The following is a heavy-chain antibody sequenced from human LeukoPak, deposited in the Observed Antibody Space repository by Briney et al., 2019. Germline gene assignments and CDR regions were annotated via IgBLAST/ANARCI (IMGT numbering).Heavy chain of an antibody. CDR3: AKRYSQGTLDY. V-gene: IGHV3-23*01. J-gene: IGHJ4*02. CDR2: ISGGGGTT. D-gene: IGHD5-18*01. Sequence: PGGSLRLSCAASGFTFSSYAMSWVRQAPGKRLEWVSAISGGGGTTVYADSVKGRFTISRDNSKNALFLQMNSLRAEDTAIYYCAKRYSQGTLDYWGQGTLVTVSS. CDR1: GFTFSSYA.